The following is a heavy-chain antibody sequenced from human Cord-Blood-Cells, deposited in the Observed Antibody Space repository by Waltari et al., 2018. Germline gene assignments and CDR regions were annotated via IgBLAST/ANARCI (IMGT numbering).Heavy chain of an antibody. Sequence: QVQLVQSGAEVKKPGASVKDSCKASGYTFTSYYMHWVRQAPGQGLGWMGIINPSGGSTSSAQKYRGRVTMTRDTATSTVYMGLSSLGCEDTAVYYCAGDPDHDAFDIWGQGTMVTVSS. CDR3: AGDPDHDAFDI. V-gene: IGHV1-46*01. CDR1: GYTFTSYY. CDR2: INPSGGST. J-gene: IGHJ3*02.